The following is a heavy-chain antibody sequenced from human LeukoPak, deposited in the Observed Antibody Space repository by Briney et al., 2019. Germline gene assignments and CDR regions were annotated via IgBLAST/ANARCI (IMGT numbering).Heavy chain of an antibody. CDR2: ISGSGGST. V-gene: IGHV3-23*01. J-gene: IGHJ4*02. D-gene: IGHD2-15*01. Sequence: PGGSLRLSCAASGFTFSSYAMSWVRQAPGKGLEWVSAISGSGGSTYYADSVKGRFTISRDNSKNTLYLQMNSLRAEDTAVYYCAKERRRYCSGGSCYQSDYWGQGTLVTVSS. CDR1: GFTFSSYA. CDR3: AKERRRYCSGGSCYQSDY.